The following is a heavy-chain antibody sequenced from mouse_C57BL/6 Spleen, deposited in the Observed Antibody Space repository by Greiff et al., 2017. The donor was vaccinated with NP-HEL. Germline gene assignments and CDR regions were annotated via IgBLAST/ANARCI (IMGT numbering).Heavy chain of an antibody. D-gene: IGHD2-4*01. J-gene: IGHJ4*01. V-gene: IGHV1-52*01. CDR3: ARSDYGYAMDY. Sequence: VQLQQPGAELVRPGSSVKLSCKASGYTFTSYWMHWVKQRPIQGLEWIGNIDPSDSETHYNQKFKDKATLTVDKSSSTAYMQLSSLTSEDSAVYYCARSDYGYAMDYWGQGTSVTVPS. CDR2: IDPSDSET. CDR1: GYTFTSYW.